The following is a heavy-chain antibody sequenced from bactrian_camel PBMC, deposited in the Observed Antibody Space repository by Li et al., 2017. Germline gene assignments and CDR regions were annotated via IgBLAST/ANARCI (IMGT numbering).Heavy chain of an antibody. CDR3: ALLPRDVGGHCWSD. D-gene: IGHD1*01. V-gene: IGHV3S54*01. J-gene: IGHJ4*01. CDR1: GSAYSNIC. Sequence: VQLVESGGGSVQPGGSLRLSCAASGSAYSNICMGWFRQGPGKDRERVATIQTGDGSPYYYDSAKGRFTISRDLAKNTVYLQMSDLEPEDTAMFYCALLPRDVGGHCWSDWGQGTQVTVS. CDR2: IQTGDGSP.